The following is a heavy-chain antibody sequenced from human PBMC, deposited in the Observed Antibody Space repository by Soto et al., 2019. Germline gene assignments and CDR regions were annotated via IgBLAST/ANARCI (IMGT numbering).Heavy chain of an antibody. CDR2: IYYSGST. V-gene: IGHV4-31*03. CDR1: GGSISSGGYY. CDR3: ARDRRIAARPTYYFDY. J-gene: IGHJ4*02. Sequence: PSETLSLTCTVSGGSISSGGYYWSWIRQHPGKGLEWIGYIYYSGSTYYNPSLKSRVTISVDTSKNQFSLKLSSVTAADTAVYYCARDRRIAARPTYYFDYWGQGTLVTVSS. D-gene: IGHD6-6*01.